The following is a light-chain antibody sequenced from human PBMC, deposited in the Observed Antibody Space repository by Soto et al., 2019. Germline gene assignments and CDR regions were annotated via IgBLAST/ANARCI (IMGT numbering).Light chain of an antibody. J-gene: IGKJ3*01. CDR3: QQYKSSMLT. CDR2: RAS. CDR1: QSISSW. Sequence: DIQMTQSPSTLSASVGDRVTITCRASQSISSWLAWYQQKPGKAPKLLIYRASNLESGVPSRFTGSGSGTEFTLTISSLQPDDFATYCCQQYKSSMLTFGPGTKVDI. V-gene: IGKV1-5*03.